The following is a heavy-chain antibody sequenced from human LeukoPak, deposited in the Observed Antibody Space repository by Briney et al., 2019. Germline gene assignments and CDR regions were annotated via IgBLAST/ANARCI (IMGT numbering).Heavy chain of an antibody. Sequence: ASVKVSCKASGYTFTGYYMHWVRQAPGQGLEWMGRINPNSGGTNYAQKFQGRVTMTRDTSISTAYMELSRLRSDDTAVYYCARSAAAGTKRYYYCMDVWGKGTTVTVSS. J-gene: IGHJ6*03. CDR3: ARSAAAGTKRYYYCMDV. CDR2: INPNSGGT. D-gene: IGHD6-13*01. CDR1: GYTFTGYY. V-gene: IGHV1-2*06.